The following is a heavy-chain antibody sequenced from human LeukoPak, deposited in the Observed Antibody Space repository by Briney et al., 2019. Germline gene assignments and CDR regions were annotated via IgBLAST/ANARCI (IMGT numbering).Heavy chain of an antibody. D-gene: IGHD2-15*01. J-gene: IGHJ5*02. CDR3: AKDKRYCSGGSCCHSGYWFDP. Sequence: QSGGSLRLSCAASGFTLSTFAMIWVRQPPGKGLEWVSSIFPSGGEIHYADSVRGRFTISRDNSKSTLSLQMNSLRAEDTAIYYCAKDKRYCSGGSCCHSGYWFDPWGQGTLVTVSS. CDR1: GFTLSTFA. V-gene: IGHV3-23*01. CDR2: IFPSGGEI.